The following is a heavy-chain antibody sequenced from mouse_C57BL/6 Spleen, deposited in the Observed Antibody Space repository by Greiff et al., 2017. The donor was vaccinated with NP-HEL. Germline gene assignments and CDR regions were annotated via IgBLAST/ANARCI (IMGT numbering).Heavy chain of an antibody. CDR2: IHPNSGST. CDR1: GYTFTSYW. J-gene: IGHJ4*01. V-gene: IGHV1-64*01. Sequence: QVQLQQPGAELVKPGASVKLSCKASGYTFTSYWMHWVKQRPGQGLEWIGMIHPNSGSTNYNEKFKSKATLTVDKSSSTAYMQLSSLTSEDSAVYYCARRGSSRYYYAMDYWGQGTSVTVSS. D-gene: IGHD1-1*01. CDR3: ARRGSSRYYYAMDY.